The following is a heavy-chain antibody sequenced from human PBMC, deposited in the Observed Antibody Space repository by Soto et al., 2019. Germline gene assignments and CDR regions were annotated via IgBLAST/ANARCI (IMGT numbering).Heavy chain of an antibody. CDR2: IYYSGST. Sequence: SEPLSLSCTVSGGSISSYYWSWIRQPPGKGLEWIGYIYYSGSTNYNPSLKSRVTISVDTSKNQFSLKLSSVTAADTGVYYCARYGNSGYGYYYYYMDVRGKVTTGTVSS. J-gene: IGHJ6*03. CDR1: GGSISSYY. V-gene: IGHV4-59*01. D-gene: IGHD5-12*01. CDR3: ARYGNSGYGYYYYYMDV.